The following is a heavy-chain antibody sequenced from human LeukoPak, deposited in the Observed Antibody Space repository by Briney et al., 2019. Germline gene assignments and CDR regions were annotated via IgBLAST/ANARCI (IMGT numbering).Heavy chain of an antibody. CDR2: ISAYNGNT. V-gene: IGHV1-18*01. D-gene: IGHD5-12*01. CDR1: GYTFTSYA. Sequence: ASVMVSCKASGYTFTSYAMNWVRQAPGQGLEWMGWISAYNGNTNYAQKLQGRVTMTTDTSTSTAYMELRSLRSDDTAVYYCARGGGYSGYDSIFYFDYWGQGTLVTVSS. J-gene: IGHJ4*02. CDR3: ARGGGYSGYDSIFYFDY.